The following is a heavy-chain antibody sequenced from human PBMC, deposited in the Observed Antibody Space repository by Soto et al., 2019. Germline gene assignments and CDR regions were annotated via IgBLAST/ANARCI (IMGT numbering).Heavy chain of an antibody. V-gene: IGHV4-59*01. CDR1: GGYCSNDY. J-gene: IGHJ4*02. CDR3: ARDLDGDEYFDY. D-gene: IGHD2-2*03. CDR2: IFHSGIT. Sequence: LETLSLTCSISGGYCSNDYWTWIRQSPGKGLEWIGYIFHSGITDYNPSVKSRVTISIDKSRNLFSLTLTSVTAADTAVYYCARDLDGDEYFDYWGQGTLVTVSS.